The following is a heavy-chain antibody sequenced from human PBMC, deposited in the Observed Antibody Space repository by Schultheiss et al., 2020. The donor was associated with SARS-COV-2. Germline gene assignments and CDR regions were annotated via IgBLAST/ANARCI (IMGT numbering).Heavy chain of an antibody. D-gene: IGHD3-3*01. CDR1: GFTFSSYS. V-gene: IGHV3-48*04. CDR2: ISSSSSTI. Sequence: GGSLRLSCAASGFTFSSYSMNWVRQAPGKGLEWVSYISSSSSTIYYADSVKGRFTISRDNAKNSLYLQMNSLRAEDTAVYYCARGTNGNYDFWSGYYREVPFDYWGQGTLVTVSS. J-gene: IGHJ4*02. CDR3: ARGTNGNYDFWSGYYREVPFDY.